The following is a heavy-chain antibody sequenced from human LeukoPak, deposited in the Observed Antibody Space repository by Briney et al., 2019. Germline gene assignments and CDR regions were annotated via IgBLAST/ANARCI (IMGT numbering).Heavy chain of an antibody. CDR3: AKDPLYSGSYGGEHWFDP. V-gene: IGHV1-46*01. Sequence: ASVKVSCKASGYTFTSYYMHWVRQAPGQGLEWMGIINPSGGSTSYAQKFQGRVTMTRDTSTSTVYMELSSLRSEDTAVYYCAKDPLYSGSYGGEHWFDPWGQGTLVTVSS. D-gene: IGHD1-26*01. J-gene: IGHJ5*02. CDR1: GYTFTSYY. CDR2: INPSGGST.